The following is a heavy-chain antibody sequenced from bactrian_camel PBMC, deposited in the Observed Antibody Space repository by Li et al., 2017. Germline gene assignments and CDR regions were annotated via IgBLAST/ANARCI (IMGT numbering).Heavy chain of an antibody. Sequence: QVQLVESGGQLVQPRGSLRLSCAASGLTFSTTDMAWIRQTPGKGFEWVSAINHEGDMKYYADSVKGRFTISRDNAKNTLYVQMSSLKTEDTAMYYCAEAPYCDGFSTKCRGQGTQVTVS. CDR1: GLTFSTTD. CDR3: AEAPYCDGFSTKC. CDR2: INHEGDMK. V-gene: IGHV3S29*01. D-gene: IGHD4*01. J-gene: IGHJ4*01.